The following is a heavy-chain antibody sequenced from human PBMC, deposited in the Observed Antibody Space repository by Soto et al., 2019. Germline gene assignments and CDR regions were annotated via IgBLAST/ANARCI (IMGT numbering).Heavy chain of an antibody. CDR2: IYYSRST. CDR1: GGSISSSSYY. Sequence: PSETLSLTCTVSGGSISSSSYYRGWIRQPPGKGLEWIVSIYYSRSTYYNPSLKSRVTISVDTSKNQLSLTLSSVTAADTAVYYCASRPYSTGLDYWGQGTLVTVSA. CDR3: ASRPYSTGLDY. V-gene: IGHV4-39*01. D-gene: IGHD6-25*01. J-gene: IGHJ4*02.